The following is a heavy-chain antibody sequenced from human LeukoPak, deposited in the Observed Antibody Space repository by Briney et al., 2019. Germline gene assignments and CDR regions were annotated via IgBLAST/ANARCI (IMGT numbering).Heavy chain of an antibody. Sequence: SVKVSCKASGGTFSSYAISWVRQAPGQGLEWMGGIIPIFGTANYAQKFQGRVTITADESTSTAYMELSSLRSEDTAVYYCARDHYCNGGSCYWRFDYWGQGTLVTVSS. CDR2: IIPIFGTA. V-gene: IGHV1-69*13. D-gene: IGHD2-15*01. CDR3: ARDHYCNGGSCYWRFDY. CDR1: GGTFSSYA. J-gene: IGHJ4*02.